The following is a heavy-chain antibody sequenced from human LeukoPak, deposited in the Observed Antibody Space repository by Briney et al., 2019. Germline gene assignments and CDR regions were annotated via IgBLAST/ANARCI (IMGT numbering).Heavy chain of an antibody. Sequence: SETLSLTCTVSGGSISSGGYYWSWIRQPPGKGLEWIGYIYHSGSTYYNPSLKSRVTISVDRSKNQFSLKLSSVTAADTAVYYCARNSPLIAALDYWGQGTLVTGSS. V-gene: IGHV4-30-2*01. CDR2: IYHSGST. D-gene: IGHD6-6*01. CDR3: ARNSPLIAALDY. CDR1: GGSISSGGYY. J-gene: IGHJ4*02.